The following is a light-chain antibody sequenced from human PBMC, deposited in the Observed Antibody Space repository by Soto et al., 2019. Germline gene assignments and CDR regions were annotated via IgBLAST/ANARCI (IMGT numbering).Light chain of an antibody. V-gene: IGKV1-39*01. CDR2: GVF. CDR1: QSISTY. J-gene: IGKJ2*01. CDR3: QQSYSTPPT. Sequence: DIQMTQSPSSLSASVGDRVTITCRASQSISTYLNWYQQKPGKAPKLLIYGVFSLESGVPSRFSGSGSGTEFTLTISSLQPEDFVIYYSQQSYSTPPTFGQGTKVEIK.